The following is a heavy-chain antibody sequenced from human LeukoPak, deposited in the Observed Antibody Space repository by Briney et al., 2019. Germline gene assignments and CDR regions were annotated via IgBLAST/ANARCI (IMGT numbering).Heavy chain of an antibody. CDR2: IYYSGST. V-gene: IGHV4-59*11. CDR1: GGSISSHY. D-gene: IGHD3-3*01. Sequence: PSETLSLTCTVSGGSISSHYWSWIRQPPGKGLGWIGYIYYSGSTNYNPSLKSRVTISVDTSKNQFSLKLSSVTAADTAVYYCARLTYYDFWSGYYTPFDAFDIWGQGTMVTVSS. CDR3: ARLTYYDFWSGYYTPFDAFDI. J-gene: IGHJ3*02.